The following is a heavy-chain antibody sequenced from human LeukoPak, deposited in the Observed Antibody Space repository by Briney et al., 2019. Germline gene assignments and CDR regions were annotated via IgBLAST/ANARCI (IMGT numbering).Heavy chain of an antibody. V-gene: IGHV3-49*04. CDR2: IRRQASGGTT. J-gene: IGHJ5*02. CDR1: GFTFGDFA. Sequence: GSLRLSCAASGFTFGDFAMNWVRQAPGEGVEWVAFIRRQASGGTTEYAASVKGRFTISRDDSKSIAYLQMNSLKTEDTAVYYCTRWLTVDRAYDPWGQGTLVTVSS. D-gene: IGHD3-22*01. CDR3: TRWLTVDRAYDP.